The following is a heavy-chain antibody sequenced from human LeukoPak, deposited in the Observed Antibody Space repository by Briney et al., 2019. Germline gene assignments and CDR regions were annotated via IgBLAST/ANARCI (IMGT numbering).Heavy chain of an antibody. Sequence: VASVTVSCTASGYTFTGYYMHWVRQAPGQGLEWMGWINPNSGGTNYAQKFQGWVTMTRDTSISTAYMELSRLRSDDTAVYYCARGEDEDWFDPWGQGTLVTVSS. CDR3: ARGEDEDWFDP. D-gene: IGHD5-24*01. CDR2: INPNSGGT. V-gene: IGHV1-2*04. CDR1: GYTFTGYY. J-gene: IGHJ5*02.